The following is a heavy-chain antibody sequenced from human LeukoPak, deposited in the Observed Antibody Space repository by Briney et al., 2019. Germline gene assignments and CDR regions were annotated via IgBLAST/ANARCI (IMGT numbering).Heavy chain of an antibody. V-gene: IGHV1-2*02. D-gene: IGHD5-12*01. Sequence: ASVKVSCKASGYSFADYYMHWVRQAPGQGPEWMGWIKPNSGGTRSAQKFQGRVTMTRDTSISTAYMELSRLRSDDTAEYYCARDFGGKWLLRTYFDYWGQGTLVTVSS. J-gene: IGHJ4*02. CDR2: IKPNSGGT. CDR3: ARDFGGKWLLRTYFDY. CDR1: GYSFADYY.